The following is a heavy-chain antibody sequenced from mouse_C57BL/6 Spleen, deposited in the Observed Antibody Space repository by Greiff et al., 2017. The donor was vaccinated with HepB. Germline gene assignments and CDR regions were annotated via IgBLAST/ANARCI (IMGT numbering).Heavy chain of an antibody. CDR2: IYPGDGDT. J-gene: IGHJ3*01. V-gene: IGHV1-82*01. D-gene: IGHD1-1*01. CDR1: GYAFSSSW. Sequence: QVQLQQSGPELVKPGASVKISCKASGYAFSSSWMNWVMQRPGKGLEWIGRIYPGDGDTNYNGKFKGKATLTADKSSSTAYMQLSSLTSEDSAVYFCLYYYGSSFAWFAYWGQGTLVTVSA. CDR3: LYYYGSSFAWFAY.